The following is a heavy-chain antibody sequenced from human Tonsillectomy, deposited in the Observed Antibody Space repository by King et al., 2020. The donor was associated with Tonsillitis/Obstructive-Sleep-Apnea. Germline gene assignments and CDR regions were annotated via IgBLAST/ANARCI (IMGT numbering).Heavy chain of an antibody. CDR1: GLIFSNAW. CDR3: TSSSELHLLWGEDGMDV. J-gene: IGHJ6*02. D-gene: IGHD3-10*01. CDR2: IKSKTDGGTA. V-gene: IGHV3-15*07. Sequence: VQLVESGGGLVKPGGSLRLSCAASGLIFSNAWMTWVRQAPGRGLEWVGRIKSKTDGGTADYAAPVKGRFSISRDDSDNTLYLQINSLKGDDTAAYYCTSSSELHLLWGEDGMDVWGQGPTVTVSS.